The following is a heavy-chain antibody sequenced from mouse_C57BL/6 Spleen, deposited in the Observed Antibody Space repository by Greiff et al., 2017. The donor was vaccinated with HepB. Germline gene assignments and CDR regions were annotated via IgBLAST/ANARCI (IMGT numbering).Heavy chain of an antibody. D-gene: IGHD1-1*01. V-gene: IGHV1-4*01. CDR1: GYTFTSYT. Sequence: QVHVKQSGAELARPGASVKMSCKASGYTFTSYTMHWVKQRPGQGLEWIGYINPSSGYTKYNQKFKDKATLTADKSSSTAYMQLSSLTSEDSAVYCCARSEGLREGYFDYWGQGTTLTVSS. J-gene: IGHJ2*01. CDR3: ARSEGLREGYFDY. CDR2: INPSSGYT.